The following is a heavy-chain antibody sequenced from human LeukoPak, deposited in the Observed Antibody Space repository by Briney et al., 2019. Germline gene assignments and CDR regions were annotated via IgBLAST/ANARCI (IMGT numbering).Heavy chain of an antibody. V-gene: IGHV1-18*01. J-gene: IGHJ4*02. D-gene: IGHD3-16*01. CDR1: GYTFTCYG. CDR2: ISAYNGNT. Sequence: GASVKVSCKASGYTFTCYGISWVRQAPRQGLEWTGSISAYNGNTNYAQKLQGRVTMTTDTSTSTAYMELRSLRSDDTAVYYCARDERMITFGGVSVSDYWGQGTLVTVSS. CDR3: ARDERMITFGGVSVSDY.